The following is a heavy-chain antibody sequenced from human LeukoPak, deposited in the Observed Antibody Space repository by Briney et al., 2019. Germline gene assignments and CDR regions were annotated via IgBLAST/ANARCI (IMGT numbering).Heavy chain of an antibody. V-gene: IGHV3-23*01. J-gene: IGHJ4*02. D-gene: IGHD6-19*01. CDR2: ISGSGGST. CDR3: AKDRLAVAGTGEFDY. Sequence: GGSPRLSCAASGFTFSSYAMSWVRQAPGKGLEWVSAISGSGGSTYYADSVKGRFTISRDNSKNTLYLQMNSLRAEDTAVYYCAKDRLAVAGTGEFDYWGQGTLVTVSS. CDR1: GFTFSSYA.